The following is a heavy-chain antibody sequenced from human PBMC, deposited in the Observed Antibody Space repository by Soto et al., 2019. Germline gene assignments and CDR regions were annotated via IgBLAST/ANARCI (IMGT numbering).Heavy chain of an antibody. CDR1: GGTFGSYA. CDR3: ARNGRSSGWYFSAEWPDYFDY. D-gene: IGHD6-19*01. V-gene: IGHV1-69*13. CDR2: IIPIFGTA. Sequence: SVKVSCKXSGGTFGSYAISWVRQAPGQGLEWMGGIIPIFGTANYAQKFQGGATITADESTSTAYMELSSLRSEDTAVYYCARNGRSSGWYFSAEWPDYFDYWGQGTLVTVSP. J-gene: IGHJ4*02.